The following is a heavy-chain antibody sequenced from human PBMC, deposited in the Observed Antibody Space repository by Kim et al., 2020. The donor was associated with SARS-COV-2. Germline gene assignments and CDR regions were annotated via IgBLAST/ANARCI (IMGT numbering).Heavy chain of an antibody. CDR2: INSDASST. J-gene: IGHJ4*02. V-gene: IGHV3-74*01. CDR1: GFTFSSYW. CDR3: ARVSDSSSALDY. Sequence: GGSLRLSCAASGFTFSSYWMHWVRQAPGKGLVWVSRINSDASSTNYADSVKGRFTISRDNAKNTLYLQMNSLRAEDTAVYYCARVSDSSSALDYWGQGTLVTVSS. D-gene: IGHD6-6*01.